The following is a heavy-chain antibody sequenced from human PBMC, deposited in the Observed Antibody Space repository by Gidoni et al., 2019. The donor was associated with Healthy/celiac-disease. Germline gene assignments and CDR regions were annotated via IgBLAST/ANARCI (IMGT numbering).Heavy chain of an antibody. V-gene: IGHV4-39*01. CDR3: DSGYDSHVDYFDY. Sequence: QPQLHESGPGLVKPSETLSLTCTVSVCSIRSSRYYWGWIRQPPGKGLEWIGRTYYSGSTYYNPSLKSGVTISVDTAKNQFSLKLSSVTAADTGVYYCDSGYDSHVDYFDYGGQGTLVTVSS. CDR2: TYYSGST. J-gene: IGHJ4*02. CDR1: VCSIRSSRYY. D-gene: IGHD5-12*01.